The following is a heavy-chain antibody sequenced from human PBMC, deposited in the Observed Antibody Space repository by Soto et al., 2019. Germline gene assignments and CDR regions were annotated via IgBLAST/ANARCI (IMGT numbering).Heavy chain of an antibody. Sequence: VQLVQSGAEVKKHGASERFSCKASGYTFTSFGLSWVRQAPGQGPKWMGWISPESDKATYAHKFHGSITMTTDTSTTTAYMDLRSRRSDDTAVYYCTRELFFISPSTVTTDAYWGQGTLVSVS. D-gene: IGHD4-17*01. J-gene: IGHJ4*02. V-gene: IGHV1-18*01. CDR2: ISPESDKA. CDR3: TRELFFISPSTVTTDAY. CDR1: GYTFTSFG.